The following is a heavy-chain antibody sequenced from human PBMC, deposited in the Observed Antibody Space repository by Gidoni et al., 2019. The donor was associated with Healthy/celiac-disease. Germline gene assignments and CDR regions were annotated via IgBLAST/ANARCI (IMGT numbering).Heavy chain of an antibody. CDR1: GYTFTSYD. Sequence: QVQLVQSGAAVKKPGASVKVSCKAYGYTFTSYDIHWVRQATGQGLEWMGWMNPNSGNTGYAQKFQGRVTMTRNTSISTAYMELSSLRSEDTAVYYCARHDYGDYLFDYWGQGTLVTVSS. CDR2: MNPNSGNT. D-gene: IGHD4-17*01. V-gene: IGHV1-8*01. J-gene: IGHJ4*02. CDR3: ARHDYGDYLFDY.